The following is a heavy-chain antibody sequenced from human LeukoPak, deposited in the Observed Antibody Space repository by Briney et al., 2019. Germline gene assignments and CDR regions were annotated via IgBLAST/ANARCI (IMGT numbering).Heavy chain of an antibody. CDR3: ARMLNKVVWGSSRLYYFDF. D-gene: IGHD3-16*02. CDR2: INHSGIT. V-gene: IGHV4-34*01. Sequence: GSLRLSCAASGFTFSSYAMSWVRQPPGKGLEWIGEINHSGITNYNPSLKSRVTISVDKFKNHFSLNLSSVTAADTAVYYCARMLNKVVWGSSRLYYFDFWGQGSLVTVSS. J-gene: IGHJ4*02. CDR1: GFTFSSYA.